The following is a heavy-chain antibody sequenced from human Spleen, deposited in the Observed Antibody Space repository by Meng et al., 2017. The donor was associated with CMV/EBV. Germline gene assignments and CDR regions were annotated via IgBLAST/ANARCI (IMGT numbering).Heavy chain of an antibody. Sequence: GESLKISCAASGFTFSTYTMNWVRQAPGRGLEWVSTIVGTGGSTYYADSVRGRITISRDNSKKTLYLQMNSLKAEDTALYYCAKEITAIGSSLDYWGQGLLVTVSS. CDR1: GFTFSTYT. J-gene: IGHJ4*02. D-gene: IGHD3-10*01. V-gene: IGHV3-23*01. CDR3: AKEITAIGSSLDY. CDR2: IVGTGGST.